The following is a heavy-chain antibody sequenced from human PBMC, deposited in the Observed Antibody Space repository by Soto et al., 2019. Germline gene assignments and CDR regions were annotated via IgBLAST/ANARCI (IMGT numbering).Heavy chain of an antibody. V-gene: IGHV4-34*01. CDR3: ARTYDDSGPNSGGYGFDI. D-gene: IGHD3-22*01. CDR1: GGSFSGYY. Sequence: SETLSLTCAVYGGSFSGYYWSWIRQPPGKGLEWIGEINHSGSTNYNPSLKSRVTISVDRSKNQFSLKLSSVTAADTAVYYCARTYDDSGPNSGGYGFDIWGQRTMVTVSS. J-gene: IGHJ3*02. CDR2: INHSGST.